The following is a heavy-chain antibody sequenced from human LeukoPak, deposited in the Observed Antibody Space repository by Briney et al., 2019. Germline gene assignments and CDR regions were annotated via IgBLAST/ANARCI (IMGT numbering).Heavy chain of an antibody. CDR3: ARDHGVVVPAAMDYYDSSGYYRRGYFDY. Sequence: GGSLRLSCAASGFTFSSYEMNWVRQAPGKGLEWVSYISSSGSTIYYADSVKGRFTISRDNDKNSLYLQMNSLRAEDTAVYYCARDHGVVVPAAMDYYDSSGYYRRGYFDYWGQGTLVIVSS. D-gene: IGHD3-22*01. CDR2: ISSSGSTI. V-gene: IGHV3-48*03. CDR1: GFTFSSYE. J-gene: IGHJ4*02.